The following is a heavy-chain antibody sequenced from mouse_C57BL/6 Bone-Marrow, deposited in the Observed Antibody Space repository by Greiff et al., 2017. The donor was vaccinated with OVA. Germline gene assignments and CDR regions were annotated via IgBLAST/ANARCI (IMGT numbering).Heavy chain of an antibody. J-gene: IGHJ4*01. CDR1: GYTFTDYE. Sequence: QVQLQQSGAELVRPGASVTLSCKASGYTFTDYEMHWVKQTPVHGLEWIGAIDPATGGTAYNQKFKGKAILTADKSSSTAYMELRSLTSEDSAVYYCTRGYSNYYAMDYWGQRTSVTVSS. CDR3: TRGYSNYYAMDY. D-gene: IGHD2-5*01. V-gene: IGHV1-15*01. CDR2: IDPATGGT.